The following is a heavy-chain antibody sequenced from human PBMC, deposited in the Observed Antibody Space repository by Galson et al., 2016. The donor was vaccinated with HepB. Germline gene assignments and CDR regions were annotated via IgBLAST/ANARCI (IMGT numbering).Heavy chain of an antibody. V-gene: IGHV4-61*01. D-gene: IGHD4-11*01. Sequence: ETLSLTCTVSGPSVSSGNYYWSWIRQPPGKGLEYIGYMYYGGSFNYNPALKSRATISLDTSKQQFSLNLSSVTAADTAIYYCASLTVTTFRGWFDAWGQGTLVTVSS. CDR3: ASLTVTTFRGWFDA. CDR2: MYYGGSF. J-gene: IGHJ5*02. CDR1: GPSVSSGNYY.